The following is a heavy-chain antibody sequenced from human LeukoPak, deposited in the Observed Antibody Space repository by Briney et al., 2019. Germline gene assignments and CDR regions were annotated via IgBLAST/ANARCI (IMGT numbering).Heavy chain of an antibody. CDR3: ARDLAGPPQEAFDI. J-gene: IGHJ3*02. CDR1: GFTFSSYW. CDR2: IKKDGSER. Sequence: GGSLRLSCAASGFTFSSYWMNWVRRAPGKGLEWVANIKKDGSERYYVDSVKGRSTISRDNTKKSLYLQMNTLRAEDTAVYYCARDLAGPPQEAFDIWGQGTMVTVSS. V-gene: IGHV3-7*01.